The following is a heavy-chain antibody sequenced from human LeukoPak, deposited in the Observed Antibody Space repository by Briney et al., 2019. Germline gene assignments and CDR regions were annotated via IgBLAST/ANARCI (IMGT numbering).Heavy chain of an antibody. Sequence: GGSLRLSCAASGFTFSSYAMSWVRQAPGKGLEWVANIKQDGSEKYYVDSVKGRFTISRDNAKNSLYLQMNSLRAEDTAVYYCAREDQQFDYWGQGTLVTVSS. CDR1: GFTFSSYA. CDR3: AREDQQFDY. D-gene: IGHD6-13*01. V-gene: IGHV3-7*01. CDR2: IKQDGSEK. J-gene: IGHJ4*02.